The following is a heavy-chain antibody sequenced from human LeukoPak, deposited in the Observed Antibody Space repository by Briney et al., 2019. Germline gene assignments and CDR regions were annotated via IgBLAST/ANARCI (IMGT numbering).Heavy chain of an antibody. J-gene: IGHJ6*02. CDR3: ARDLGYCSGGSCYNYYYGMDV. D-gene: IGHD2-15*01. CDR2: ISYDGSNK. CDR1: GFTFSSYW. Sequence: GGSLRLSCAASGFTFSSYWMHWVRQAPGKGLEWVAVISYDGSNKYYADSVKGRFTISRDNSKNTLYLQMNSLRAEDTAVYYCARDLGYCSGGSCYNYYYGMDVWGQGTTVTVSS. V-gene: IGHV3-30-3*01.